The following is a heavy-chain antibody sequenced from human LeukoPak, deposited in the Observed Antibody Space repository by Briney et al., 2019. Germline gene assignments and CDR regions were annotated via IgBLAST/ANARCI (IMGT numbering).Heavy chain of an antibody. Sequence: GASVKVSCKASGYDFSSYGISWVRHAPGQGLQWMGWISVYNGKTNYGPLQGRVTMTTDTSTGTAYMELRNLKAEDTAMYFCARHMTTVVTSLDYWGQGTLVTVSS. CDR2: ISVYNGKT. V-gene: IGHV1-18*01. J-gene: IGHJ4*02. CDR1: GYDFSSYG. CDR3: ARHMTTVVTSLDY. D-gene: IGHD4-23*01.